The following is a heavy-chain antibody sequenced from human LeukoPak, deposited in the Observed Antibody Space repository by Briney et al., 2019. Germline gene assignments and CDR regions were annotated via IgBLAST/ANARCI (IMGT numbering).Heavy chain of an antibody. CDR3: ARVPEIPDYYDSRPDAFDI. CDR2: ISAYNGNT. Sequence: ASVKASCKASGYTFTSYGISWVRQAPGQGLEWMGWISAYNGNTNYAQKLQGRVTMTTDTSTSTAYMELRSLRSDDTAVYYCARVPEIPDYYDSRPDAFDIWGQGTMVTVSS. D-gene: IGHD3-22*01. V-gene: IGHV1-18*01. CDR1: GYTFTSYG. J-gene: IGHJ3*02.